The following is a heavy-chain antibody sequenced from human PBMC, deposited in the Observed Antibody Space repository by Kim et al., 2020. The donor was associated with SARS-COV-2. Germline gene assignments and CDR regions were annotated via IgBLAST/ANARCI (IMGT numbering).Heavy chain of an antibody. V-gene: IGHV1-2*06. CDR2: IKPNSGGT. J-gene: IGHJ4*02. CDR3: TREAVPVGSASWALI. Sequence: ASVKVSCKASGYTFTDYYMHWVRQAPGQRPDWMGRIKPNSGGTAYAQQFQGRVTMTSDTSIITVYMELGSLMSDDTAIYYWTREAVPVGSASWALIWGPG. D-gene: IGHD2-2*01. CDR1: GYTFTDYY.